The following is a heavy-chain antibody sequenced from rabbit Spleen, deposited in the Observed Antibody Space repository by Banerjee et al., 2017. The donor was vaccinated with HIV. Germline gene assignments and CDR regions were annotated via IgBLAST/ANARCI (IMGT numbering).Heavy chain of an antibody. D-gene: IGHD8-1*01. V-gene: IGHV1S45*01. Sequence: QEPLVESGGGLVTPGGNLTLTCTASGFDFSSYWMSWVRQAPGKGLEWIACIDTNDGDTDYANWPKGRFTISKTSSTTVTLQMTSLTAADTATYFCARDAGSGAYIDGYFNLWGPGTLVTVS. CDR3: ARDAGSGAYIDGYFNL. J-gene: IGHJ4*01. CDR2: IDTNDGDT. CDR1: GFDFSSYW.